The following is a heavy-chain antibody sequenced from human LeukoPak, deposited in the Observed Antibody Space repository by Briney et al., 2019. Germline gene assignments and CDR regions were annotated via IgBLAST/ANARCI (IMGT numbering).Heavy chain of an antibody. J-gene: IGHJ4*02. Sequence: ASVKVSCKASGYTFIGYYMHWVRQAPGQGLEWMGLVDPEDGETIYAEKFQGRVTITADTSTDTAYMELSSLRSEDTAVYYCAVFDSGSYRSSHWGQGTLVTVSS. CDR3: AVFDSGSYRSSH. D-gene: IGHD1-26*01. V-gene: IGHV1-69-2*01. CDR2: VDPEDGET. CDR1: GYTFIGYY.